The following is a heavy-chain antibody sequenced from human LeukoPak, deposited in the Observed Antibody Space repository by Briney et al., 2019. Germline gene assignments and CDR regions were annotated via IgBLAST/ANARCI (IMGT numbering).Heavy chain of an antibody. J-gene: IGHJ4*02. Sequence: ASVTVSCKASGYTFTSYYMHWVRQAPGQGLEWMGIINPSGGSTSYAQKFQGRVTMTRDTSTSTVYMELSSLRSEDTAVYYCARAITIFGVVNTLDYWGQGTLVTVSS. D-gene: IGHD3-3*01. CDR3: ARAITIFGVVNTLDY. CDR1: GYTFTSYY. V-gene: IGHV1-46*01. CDR2: INPSGGST.